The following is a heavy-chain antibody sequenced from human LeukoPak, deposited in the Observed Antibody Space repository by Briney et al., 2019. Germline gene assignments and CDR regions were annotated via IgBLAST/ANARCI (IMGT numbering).Heavy chain of an antibody. CDR2: IIPIFGTA. Sequence: SVKVSCKASGGTFSSYAISWVRQPPGQGLECMGGIIPIFGTANYAQKFQGRVTITADESTSTAYMELSSLRSEDTAVYYCATPTSGSYRPPLEAYYYYYGMDVWGKGTTVTVSS. J-gene: IGHJ6*04. CDR3: ATPTSGSYRPPLEAYYYYYGMDV. CDR1: GGTFSSYA. D-gene: IGHD3-10*01. V-gene: IGHV1-69*13.